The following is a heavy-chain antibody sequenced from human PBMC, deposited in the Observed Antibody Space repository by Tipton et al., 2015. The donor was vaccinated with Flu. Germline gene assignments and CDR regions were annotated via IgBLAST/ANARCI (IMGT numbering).Heavy chain of an antibody. Sequence: TLSLTCAVSGDSISSRGYYWAWIRQAPGKGLEWIGNIYHRGNTYHNPSLKSRVTISVDTSKNQFSLKLSSVTAADTAVYYCARRDYSNYVSDPRNWFDPWGQGTLVTVSS. CDR2: IYHRGNT. J-gene: IGHJ5*02. CDR1: GDSISSRGYY. V-gene: IGHV4-38-2*01. CDR3: ARRDYSNYVSDPRNWFDP. D-gene: IGHD4-11*01.